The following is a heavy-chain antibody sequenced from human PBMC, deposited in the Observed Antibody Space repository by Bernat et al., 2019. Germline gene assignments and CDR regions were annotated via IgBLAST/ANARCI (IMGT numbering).Heavy chain of an antibody. CDR2: IIPIFGTA. D-gene: IGHD1-26*01. CDR3: ASSHPWYSGSYVVGY. Sequence: QVQLVQSGAEVKKPGSSVKVSCKASGGTFSSYAISWVRQAPGQGLEWMGGIIPIFGTAIYAQKFQGRGTITADESTSTAYMELSSLRSEDTAVYYCASSHPWYSGSYVVGYWGQGTLVTVSA. V-gene: IGHV1-69*01. J-gene: IGHJ4*02. CDR1: GGTFSSYA.